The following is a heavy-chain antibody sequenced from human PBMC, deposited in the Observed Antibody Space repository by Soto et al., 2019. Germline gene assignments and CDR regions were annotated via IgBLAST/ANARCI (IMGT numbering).Heavy chain of an antibody. CDR3: AKSGSSGWYGWFDP. Sequence: SVPTLVNPTQTLTLTCIFSGFSPRTSGLGVGWIRQPPGKALEWLGFIYWNDDKRYSPSLKSRLTITKDTSKNQVVLTMTNMDPVDTATYYCAKSGSSGWYGWFDPWGQGTLVTVSS. CDR2: IYWNDDK. D-gene: IGHD6-19*01. CDR1: GFSPRTSGLG. V-gene: IGHV2-5*01. J-gene: IGHJ5*02.